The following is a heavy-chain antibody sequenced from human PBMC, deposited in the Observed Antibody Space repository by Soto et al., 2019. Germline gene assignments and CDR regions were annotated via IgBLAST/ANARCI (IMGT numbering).Heavy chain of an antibody. D-gene: IGHD4-17*01. Sequence: QVQLVESGGGVVQPGRSLRLSCAASGFTFSSYGMHWVRQAPGKGLEWVAVIWYDGSNKYYADSVKGRFTISRDNSKNTKYPQMNHMSTVDTAEYDGARDYGDYSRHWYDYWGQGTLVTVSS. V-gene: IGHV3-33*01. CDR1: GFTFSSYG. CDR2: IWYDGSNK. CDR3: ARDYGDYSRHWYDY. J-gene: IGHJ4*02.